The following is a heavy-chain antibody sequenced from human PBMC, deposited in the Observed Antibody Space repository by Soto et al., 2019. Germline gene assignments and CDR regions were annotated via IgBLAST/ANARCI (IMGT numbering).Heavy chain of an antibody. Sequence: QVQLQVSGPGLVKPSETLSLTCTVSGDSISSYSWSWIRQPPGKGLEWIGNIHYNGNTKYNPSLKSRVTMSVDTSKNQLSLMLICVTAADTAVYYCAREGNLGRWLQPLDYWGQGTLVTVSS. J-gene: IGHJ4*02. CDR1: GDSISSYS. CDR2: IHYNGNT. CDR3: AREGNLGRWLQPLDY. D-gene: IGHD5-12*01. V-gene: IGHV4-59*01.